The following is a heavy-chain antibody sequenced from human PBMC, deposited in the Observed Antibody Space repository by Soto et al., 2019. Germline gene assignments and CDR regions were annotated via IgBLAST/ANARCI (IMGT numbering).Heavy chain of an antibody. V-gene: IGHV3-74*01. Sequence: GGSLRLSCAASGFTFSSYWMHWVRQAPGKGLVWVSRINSDGSSTSYADSVKGRFTISRDNAKNTLYLQMNSLRAEDTAVYYCASYSSGWYPFSIFDYWGQGTLVTVSS. CDR1: GFTFSSYW. J-gene: IGHJ4*02. D-gene: IGHD6-19*01. CDR2: INSDGSST. CDR3: ASYSSGWYPFSIFDY.